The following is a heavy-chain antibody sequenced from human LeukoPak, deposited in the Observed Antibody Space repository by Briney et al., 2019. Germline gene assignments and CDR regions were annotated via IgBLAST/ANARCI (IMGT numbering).Heavy chain of an antibody. J-gene: IGHJ4*02. CDR1: GFTFSSYA. V-gene: IGHV3-23*01. CDR2: ISGSGGST. CDR3: AIGGSPYYDILTGLTSTGSFDY. D-gene: IGHD3-9*01. Sequence: PGGSLGLSCAASGFTFSSYAMSWVRQAPGKGLEWVSAISGSGGSTYYADSVKGRFTISRDNSKNTLYLQMNSLRAEDTAVYYCAIGGSPYYDILTGLTSTGSFDYWGQGTLVTVSS.